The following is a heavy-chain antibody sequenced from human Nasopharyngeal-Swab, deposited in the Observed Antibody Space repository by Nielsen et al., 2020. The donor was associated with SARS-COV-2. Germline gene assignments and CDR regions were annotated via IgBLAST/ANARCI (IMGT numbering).Heavy chain of an antibody. CDR3: ARVPRDRSGWHFDY. V-gene: IGHV3-33*01. Sequence: GGSLRLSCAASGFTFSSYGMHWVRQAPGKGLEWVAVIWYDGSNKYYADSVKGRFTISRDNSKNTLYLQMNSLRAEDTAVYYCARVPRDRSGWHFDYWGQGTLVTVSS. J-gene: IGHJ4*02. CDR1: GFTFSSYG. D-gene: IGHD6-19*01. CDR2: IWYDGSNK.